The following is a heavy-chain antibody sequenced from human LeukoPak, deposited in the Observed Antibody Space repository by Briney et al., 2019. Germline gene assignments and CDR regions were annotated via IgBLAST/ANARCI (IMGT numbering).Heavy chain of an antibody. Sequence: PSGTLSLTCAVSGGSILTTNWWSWVRQPPGKGLEWIGEVHLSGASNYNPSLKSRVSMSIDNSKNQLSLKLTSVTAADTAIYYCARESGAFCPFGFWGQGTLSPSPQ. CDR1: GGSILTTNW. J-gene: IGHJ4*02. V-gene: IGHV4-4*02. D-gene: IGHD1-26*01. CDR3: ARESGAFCPFGF. CDR2: VHLSGAS.